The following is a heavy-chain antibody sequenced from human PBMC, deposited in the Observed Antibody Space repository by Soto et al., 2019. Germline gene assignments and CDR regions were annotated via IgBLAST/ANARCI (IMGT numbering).Heavy chain of an antibody. V-gene: IGHV3-33*01. D-gene: IGHD6-13*01. CDR1: GFTFSSYG. J-gene: IGHJ5*02. Sequence: QVQLVESGGGVVQPGRSLRLSCAASGFTFSSYGMHWVRQAPGKGLEWVAVIWYDGSNKYYADSVKGRFTISRDNSKNTLYLQMNSLRAEDTAVSYCAREWEIAAAGNRNWFDPWGQGTLVTVSS. CDR2: IWYDGSNK. CDR3: AREWEIAAAGNRNWFDP.